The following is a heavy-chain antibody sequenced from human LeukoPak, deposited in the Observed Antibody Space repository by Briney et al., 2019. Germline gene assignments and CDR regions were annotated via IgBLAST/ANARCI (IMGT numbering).Heavy chain of an antibody. J-gene: IGHJ4*02. Sequence: PSETLSLTCTVSGASINALHWTWFRQPAGKGLEWIGLIYSSGSSLLNPSLKSRVAMSVDLTNNQLSLKLTSVTTADTEMYYCARKDGDYWGRGTLVAVSS. CDR3: ARKDGDY. CDR1: GASINALH. CDR2: IYSSGSS. V-gene: IGHV4-4*07.